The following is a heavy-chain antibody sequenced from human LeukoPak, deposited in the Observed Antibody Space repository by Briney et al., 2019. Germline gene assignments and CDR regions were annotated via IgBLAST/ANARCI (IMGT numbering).Heavy chain of an antibody. V-gene: IGHV3-30*04. J-gene: IGHJ4*02. CDR3: ARARGRWHLLPLDF. D-gene: IGHD1-26*01. Sequence: PGGSLRLSCAASGFSFSNFAIHWVRQAPGKGLEWLAVISHDGGTKHYADAVKGRFTISRNNSNNSLSLQMNSRSAEDTAVYYCARARGRWHLLPLDFWGQGTLVTVSS. CDR2: ISHDGGTK. CDR1: GFSFSNFA.